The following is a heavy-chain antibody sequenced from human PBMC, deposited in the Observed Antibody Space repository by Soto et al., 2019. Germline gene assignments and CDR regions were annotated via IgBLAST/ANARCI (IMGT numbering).Heavy chain of an antibody. J-gene: IGHJ4*02. CDR2: IGSSGSTI. Sequence: EVQLVESGGGLVQPGGSLRLSCAASGFTFSSFEMNWVRLAPGKGLERVSKIGSSGSTIWYADSVKGRFTISRDNAKNSLYLQMNSLRGEDTAVYYCARATYSSSYYFDSWGQGALVTVSS. CDR3: ARATYSSSYYFDS. CDR1: GFTFSSFE. D-gene: IGHD6-6*01. V-gene: IGHV3-48*03.